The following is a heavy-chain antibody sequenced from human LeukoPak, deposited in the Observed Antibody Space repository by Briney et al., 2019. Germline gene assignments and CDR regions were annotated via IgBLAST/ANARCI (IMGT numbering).Heavy chain of an antibody. V-gene: IGHV3-23*01. CDR2: ISGSGDNT. CDR1: GFTFSGFA. CDR3: ANLVGATSPPFFDY. D-gene: IGHD1-26*01. Sequence: GGSLRLSCAASGFTFSGFAMSWVRRTPGKGLEWVSGISGSGDNTLYADSVKGRFTISRDNSKNTLYLQMNSLRAEDTAVYYCANLVGATSPPFFDYWGQGTLVTVSS. J-gene: IGHJ4*02.